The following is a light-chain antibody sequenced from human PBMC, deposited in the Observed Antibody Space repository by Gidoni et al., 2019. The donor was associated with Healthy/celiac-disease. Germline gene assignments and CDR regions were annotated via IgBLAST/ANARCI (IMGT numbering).Light chain of an antibody. CDR1: QSISSW. V-gene: IGKV1-5*01. CDR2: DAS. J-gene: IGKJ1*01. CDR3: QQYNSYPLT. Sequence: GDRVTITCRASQSISSWLAWYQQKPGKAPTLLIYDASSLDSGVPSRFSGSGSGTEFTLTISSLQPDDFAIYYCQQYNSYPLTFGQGTKVEIK.